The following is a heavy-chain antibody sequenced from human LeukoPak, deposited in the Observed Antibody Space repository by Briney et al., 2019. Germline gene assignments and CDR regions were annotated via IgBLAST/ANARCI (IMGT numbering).Heavy chain of an antibody. J-gene: IGHJ4*02. V-gene: IGHV3-15*07. CDR1: GFTFSNAW. Sequence: GGSLRLSCAASGFTFSNAWLNWVRQAPGKVLEWVGRIKSKTGGGTIDYAAPVKGRFTISRDDSKDTLYLQMNSLKSEDTAVYHCTTAAFVGATAYWGQGALVIVSS. D-gene: IGHD1-26*01. CDR3: TTAAFVGATAY. CDR2: IKSKTGGGTI.